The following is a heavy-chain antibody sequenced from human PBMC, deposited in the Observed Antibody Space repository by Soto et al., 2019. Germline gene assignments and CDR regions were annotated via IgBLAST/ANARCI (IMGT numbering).Heavy chain of an antibody. CDR1: GGSISTYY. Sequence: QVQLQESGPGLVKPSETLSLTCTVSGGSISTYYWNWIRQPPGKGLEWIGYIYYGGSDNYNPSLQSRVTISVDTSKKQFSLKLSSVTAADTAVYYCARGGHCTNGVCSALDYWGQGTLVTVSS. CDR2: IYYGGSD. CDR3: ARGGHCTNGVCSALDY. J-gene: IGHJ4*02. V-gene: IGHV4-59*08. D-gene: IGHD2-8*01.